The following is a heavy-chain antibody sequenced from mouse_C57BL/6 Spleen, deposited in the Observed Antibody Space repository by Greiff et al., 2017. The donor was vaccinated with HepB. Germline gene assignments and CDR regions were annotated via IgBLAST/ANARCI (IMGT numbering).Heavy chain of an antibody. D-gene: IGHD1-1*01. Sequence: QVQLQQPGAELVMPGASVKLSCKASGYTFTSYWMHWVKQRPGQGLEWIGEIDPSDSYTNYNQKFKGKSTLTVDKSSSTAYMQLSSLTSEDSAVYYCARPHYYGSSYSCFAYWGQGTLVTVSA. J-gene: IGHJ3*01. V-gene: IGHV1-69*01. CDR1: GYTFTSYW. CDR2: IDPSDSYT. CDR3: ARPHYYGSSYSCFAY.